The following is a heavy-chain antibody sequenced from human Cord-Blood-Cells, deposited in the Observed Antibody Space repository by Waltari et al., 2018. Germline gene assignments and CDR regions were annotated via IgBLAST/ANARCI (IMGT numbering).Heavy chain of an antibody. CDR2: IYSGGST. Sequence: EVQLVESGGGLIQPGGSLRLSCVASGFTVSSNSKSWVRQAPGKGLEWVSVIYSGGSTYYADSVKGRFTISRDNSKNTLYLQMNSLRAEDTAVYYCARKYSYGYYFDYWGQGTLVTVSS. J-gene: IGHJ4*02. CDR3: ARKYSYGYYFDY. V-gene: IGHV3-53*01. CDR1: GFTVSSNS. D-gene: IGHD5-18*01.